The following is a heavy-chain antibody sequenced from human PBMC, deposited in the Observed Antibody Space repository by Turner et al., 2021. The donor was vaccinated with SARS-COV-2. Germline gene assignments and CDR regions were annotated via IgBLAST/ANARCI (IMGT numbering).Heavy chain of an antibody. V-gene: IGHV3-30*18. CDR2: TSYDGSNK. CDR3: AKQQGLYSNPMYYFDY. D-gene: IGHD4-4*01. Sequence: QVQLVESGGGVVQPGRSLRLSCAASAFTFSSYGMHWVRQAPGKGLEWVAVTSYDGSNKYYADSVKGRFTISRDKSKNTLYLQMNSLRAEDTAVYYCAKQQGLYSNPMYYFDYWGQGTLVTVSS. J-gene: IGHJ4*02. CDR1: AFTFSSYG.